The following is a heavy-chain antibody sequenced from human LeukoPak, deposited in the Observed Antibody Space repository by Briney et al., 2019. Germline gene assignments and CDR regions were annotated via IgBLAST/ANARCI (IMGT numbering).Heavy chain of an antibody. J-gene: IGHJ4*02. CDR3: ATGFSTATHDGY. Sequence: GGSLRLSCAASGFTFSSAWMSWVRQAPGKGLEWVGRIIQTSGGGTAEYAAPVKGRFTISRDDSTNTLYLQMYSLKTEDTAVYYCATGFSTATHDGYWGQGTLVTVSS. CDR2: IIQTSGGGTA. V-gene: IGHV3-15*01. D-gene: IGHD2-15*01. CDR1: GFTFSSAW.